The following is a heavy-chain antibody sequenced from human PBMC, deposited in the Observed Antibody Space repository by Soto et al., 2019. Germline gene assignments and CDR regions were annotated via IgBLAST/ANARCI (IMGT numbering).Heavy chain of an antibody. CDR3: ARDARYASSSYGFDV. V-gene: IGHV3-11*01. J-gene: IGHJ6*02. D-gene: IGHD6-13*01. CDR2: ISNSGHAI. Sequence: QVQLVESGGGLVKPGGSLRLSCAASGFTFSDYYMNWIRQAPGKGLEWVAYISNSGHAIYYADSVKGRFTVSRDNSNNSMSLEMDSLRADDTAIYYCARDARYASSSYGFDVWGQGTTVSVSS. CDR1: GFTFSDYY.